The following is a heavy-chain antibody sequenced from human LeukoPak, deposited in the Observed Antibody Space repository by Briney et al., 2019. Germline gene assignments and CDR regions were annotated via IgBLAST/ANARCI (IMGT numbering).Heavy chain of an antibody. CDR2: ICYSGST. CDR1: GGSISSYY. D-gene: IGHD3-10*01. V-gene: IGHV4-59*01. CDR3: ARAGFGELVDY. J-gene: IGHJ4*02. Sequence: SETLSLTCTVSGGSISSYYWSWIRQPPGKGLEWIGYICYSGSTNYNPSLKSRVTISVDTSKNQFSLKLSSVTAAGTAVYYCARAGFGELVDYWGQGTLVTVSS.